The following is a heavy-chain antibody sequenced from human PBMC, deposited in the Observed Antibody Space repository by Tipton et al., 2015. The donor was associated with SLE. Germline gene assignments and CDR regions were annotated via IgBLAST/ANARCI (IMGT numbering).Heavy chain of an antibody. D-gene: IGHD3-22*01. CDR2: IYYSGST. J-gene: IGHJ2*01. Sequence: LRLSCTVSGGSISSHYWSWIRQPPGKGLEWIGYIYYSGSTNYNPSLKSRVTISVDTSKNQFSLKLSSVTAADTAVYYCAREYHYYDSSGYYGGYFDLWGRGTLVTVSS. CDR1: GGSISSHY. CDR3: AREYHYYDSSGYYGGYFDL. V-gene: IGHV4-59*11.